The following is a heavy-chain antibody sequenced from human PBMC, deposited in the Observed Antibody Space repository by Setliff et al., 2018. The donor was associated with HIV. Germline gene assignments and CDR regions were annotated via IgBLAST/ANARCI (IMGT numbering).Heavy chain of an antibody. D-gene: IGHD3-22*01. V-gene: IGHV1-69*16. CDR3: ARCYYDSSGPTDAFDI. CDR1: GGTFSSYT. Sequence: GASVKVSCKASGGTFSSYTINWVRQAPGQGLEWMGGTNPMLGTPNYAQKFQGRLTMTRDTSRSTVYMELSSLGSEDTAVYYCARCYYDSSGPTDAFDIWGQGTVVTVSS. CDR2: TNPMLGTP. J-gene: IGHJ3*02.